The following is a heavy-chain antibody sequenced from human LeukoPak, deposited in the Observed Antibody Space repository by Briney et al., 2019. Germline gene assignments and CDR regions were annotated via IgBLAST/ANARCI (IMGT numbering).Heavy chain of an antibody. CDR2: IKQDGSEK. CDR1: GFPFSSYW. J-gene: IGHJ6*02. Sequence: PGGSLRLSCAASGFPFSSYWMSWVRQAPGKGLEWVANIKQDGSEKYYVDSVKGRFTISRDNAKNSLYLQMNSLRAEDTAVYYCARDGTRGVKYYGMDVWGQGTTVTVSS. D-gene: IGHD3-10*01. V-gene: IGHV3-7*01. CDR3: ARDGTRGVKYYGMDV.